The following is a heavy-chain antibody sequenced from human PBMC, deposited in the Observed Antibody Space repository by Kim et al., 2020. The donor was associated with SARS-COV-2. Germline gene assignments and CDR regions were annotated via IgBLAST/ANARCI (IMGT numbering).Heavy chain of an antibody. D-gene: IGHD3-10*01. J-gene: IGHJ5*02. CDR3: ARGGFGDLLGWIDP. V-gene: IGHV4-34*01. Sequence: YNPSLKSRVAISLDTSKNWFSLKLTSVTAPDTAVYYCARGGFGDLLGWIDPWGQGNLVIVSS.